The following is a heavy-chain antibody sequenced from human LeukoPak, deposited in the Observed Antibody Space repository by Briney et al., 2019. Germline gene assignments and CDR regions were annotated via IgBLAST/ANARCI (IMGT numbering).Heavy chain of an antibody. CDR1: GYTFTSYG. J-gene: IGHJ6*02. D-gene: IGHD6-19*01. CDR3: AEGVAGTDYYYYYGMDV. Sequence: ASVKVSCKASGYTFTSYGISWVRQAPGQGLEWMGWINPNSGGTNYAQKFQGRVTMTRDTSISTAYMELSRLRSDDTAVYYCAEGVAGTDYYYYYGMDVWGQGTTVTVSS. CDR2: INPNSGGT. V-gene: IGHV1-2*02.